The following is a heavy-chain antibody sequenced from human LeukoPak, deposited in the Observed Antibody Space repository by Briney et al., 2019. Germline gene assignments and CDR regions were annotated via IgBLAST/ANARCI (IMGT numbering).Heavy chain of an antibody. J-gene: IGHJ4*02. CDR1: GFTFSDYY. Sequence: GGSLRLSCAASGFTFSDYYMSWIRQAPGRGLEWVSYISSSGVSISYADAVRGRFTISRDNAKNSVYLQMDSLRVDDTAVYYCTRDHDYGDYDFWGQGIVVAVSS. D-gene: IGHD4-17*01. CDR2: ISSSGVSI. CDR3: TRDHDYGDYDF. V-gene: IGHV3-11*04.